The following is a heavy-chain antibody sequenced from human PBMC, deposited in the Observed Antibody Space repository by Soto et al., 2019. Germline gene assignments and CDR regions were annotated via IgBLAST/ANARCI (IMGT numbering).Heavy chain of an antibody. V-gene: IGHV3-21*01. CDR2: ISSSGGYI. D-gene: IGHD6-13*01. J-gene: IGHJ4*02. CDR1: GFTFSNYN. CDR3: ARPAGFTSTWYNY. Sequence: EVQLVESGGGLVKPGGSLRLSCAASGFTFSNYNMNWARQAPGKGLEWVSSISSSGGYIYYADSVKGRFTISRDNAKKSLSLQMNSLRADDTAVYYCARPAGFTSTWYNYWGQGTLVTVSS.